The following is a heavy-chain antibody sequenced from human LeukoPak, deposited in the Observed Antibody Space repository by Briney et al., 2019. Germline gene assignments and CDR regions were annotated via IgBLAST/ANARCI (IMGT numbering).Heavy chain of an antibody. D-gene: IGHD3-22*01. Sequence: PSETLSLTCAVYGGSFSGYYWSWIRQPPGKGLEWIGEINHSGSTNYNPSLKSRVTISVDTSKNQFSLKLSSVTAADTAVYYCAREPFHSSGYYPFDYWGQRTLVTVSS. J-gene: IGHJ4*02. CDR1: GGSFSGYY. CDR2: INHSGST. CDR3: AREPFHSSGYYPFDY. V-gene: IGHV4-34*01.